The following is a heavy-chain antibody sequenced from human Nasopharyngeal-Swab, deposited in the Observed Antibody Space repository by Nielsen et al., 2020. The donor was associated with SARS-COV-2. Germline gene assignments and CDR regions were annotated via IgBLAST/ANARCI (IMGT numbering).Heavy chain of an antibody. V-gene: IGHV3-48*03. CDR3: ASPPSFPW. Sequence: GESLKISCAVSGLTFSSCEMNWVRQAPGKGLEWVSYISSSGATIYYADSVKGRFTISRDNAKNSLYLQMNSLRAEDTAVYYCASPPSFPWWGQGTTVTVSS. J-gene: IGHJ6*02. CDR2: ISSSGATI. CDR1: GLTFSSCE.